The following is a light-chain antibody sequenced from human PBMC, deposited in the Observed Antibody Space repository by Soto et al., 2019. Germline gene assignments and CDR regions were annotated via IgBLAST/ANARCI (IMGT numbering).Light chain of an antibody. Sequence: QSALTQPASVSGSPVQSITISCAGISSDVGGYNYVSWYQQHPGKAPKFIIYDVSYRPSGVSTRFSGTKSGNTAYLTISGLQADDEADYYCCSYTSTNTLWVFGGGTKLTV. V-gene: IGLV2-14*03. CDR1: SSDVGGYNY. CDR2: DVS. CDR3: CSYTSTNTLWV. J-gene: IGLJ3*02.